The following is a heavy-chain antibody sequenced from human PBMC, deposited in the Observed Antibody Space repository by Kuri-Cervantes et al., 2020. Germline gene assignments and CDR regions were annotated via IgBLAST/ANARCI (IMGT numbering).Heavy chain of an antibody. V-gene: IGHV1-69*13. Sequence: SVKVSCKASGGTFSSYAISWVRQAPGQGLEWMGGIIPIFGTANYAQKFQGRVTITADESTSTAYMELSSLRSEDTAVYYCARGRGYYDSSHYDNWFEPRGQGTLVTVSS. CDR3: ARGRGYYDSSHYDNWFEP. J-gene: IGHJ5*02. D-gene: IGHD3-22*01. CDR1: GGTFSSYA. CDR2: IIPIFGTA.